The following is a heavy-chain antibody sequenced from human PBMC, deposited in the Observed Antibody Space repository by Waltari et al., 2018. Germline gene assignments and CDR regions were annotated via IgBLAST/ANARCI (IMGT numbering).Heavy chain of an antibody. J-gene: IGHJ3*02. CDR3: ARDIYDSSGHDAFDI. V-gene: IGHV4-4*07. CDR1: GGSISSYY. Sequence: QVQLQESGPGLVKPSETLSLTCTVSGGSISSYYWSWIRPPAGKGLEWIGRIYTSGSTNYNPSLKSRVTMSVDTSKNQFSLKLSSVTAADTAVYYCARDIYDSSGHDAFDIWGQGTMVTVSS. D-gene: IGHD3-22*01. CDR2: IYTSGST.